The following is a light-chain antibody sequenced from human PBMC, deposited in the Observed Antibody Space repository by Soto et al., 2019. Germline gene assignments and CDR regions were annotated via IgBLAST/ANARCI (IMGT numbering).Light chain of an antibody. CDR3: QQYNNWPPT. Sequence: EIVMTQSPATLSVSPGERATLSCRASQSVSSNLAWYQQKPGQAPRLLIYGASTRATGIPARFSGSGSGTEFTPTISSLQSGDFAVYYCQQYNNWPPTFGQGTKV. CDR2: GAS. V-gene: IGKV3-15*01. J-gene: IGKJ1*01. CDR1: QSVSSN.